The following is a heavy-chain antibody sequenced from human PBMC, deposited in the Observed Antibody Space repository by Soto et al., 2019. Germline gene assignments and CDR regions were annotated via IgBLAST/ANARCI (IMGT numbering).Heavy chain of an antibody. CDR1: GGSISSGGYS. CDR2: IYRSGST. D-gene: IGHD3-3*01. Sequence: PSETLSLTCAVSGGSISSGGYSWSWIRQPPGKGLEWIGYIYRSGSTYYNPSLKSRVTISVDRSKNQFSLKLSSVTAADTAVYYCARGTIFGVILDYWGQGTLVTVSS. CDR3: ARGTIFGVILDY. J-gene: IGHJ4*02. V-gene: IGHV4-30-2*01.